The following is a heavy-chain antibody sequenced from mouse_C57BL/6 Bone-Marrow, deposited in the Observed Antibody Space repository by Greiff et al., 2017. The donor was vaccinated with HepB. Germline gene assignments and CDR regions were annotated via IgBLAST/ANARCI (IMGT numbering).Heavy chain of an antibody. CDR2: IDPENGDT. CDR1: GFNIKDDY. CDR3: TFDYYGSSYRYFDV. Sequence: VQLQQSGAELVRPGASVKLSCTASGFNIKDDYMHWVKQRPEQGLEWIGWIDPENGDTEYASKFQGKATITADTSSNTAYLQLSSLTSEDTAVYYCTFDYYGSSYRYFDVWGTGTTVTVSS. J-gene: IGHJ1*03. D-gene: IGHD1-1*01. V-gene: IGHV14-4*01.